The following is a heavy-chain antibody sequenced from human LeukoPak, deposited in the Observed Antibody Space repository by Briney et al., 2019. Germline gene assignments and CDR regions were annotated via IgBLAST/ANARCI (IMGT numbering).Heavy chain of an antibody. Sequence: GGSLRLSCAASGFTFNDYSMKWVRQAPGKGLEGVSNIISRGDSTHYAESVKGRFSISRDNAKNSVFLQLNSLRAEDTAVYYCARGRGYCSGASCDIDYWGQGTLVTVSS. V-gene: IGHV3-48*04. CDR2: IISRGDST. J-gene: IGHJ4*02. CDR1: GFTFNDYS. CDR3: ARGRGYCSGASCDIDY. D-gene: IGHD2-15*01.